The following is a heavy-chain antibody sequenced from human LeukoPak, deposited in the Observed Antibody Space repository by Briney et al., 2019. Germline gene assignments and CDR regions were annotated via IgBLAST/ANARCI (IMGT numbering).Heavy chain of an antibody. V-gene: IGHV3-7*01. J-gene: IGHJ6*03. CDR1: GFTFSSYW. Sequence: GGSLRLSCAASGFTFSSYWMSWVRQAPGKGLEWVANIKQDGSEKYYVDSVKGRFTISRDNAKNSLYLQMNSLRAEDTAVYYCARVGVWRDSSSWYHGIWYYYYMDVWGKGTTVTVSS. CDR3: ARVGVWRDSSSWYHGIWYYYYMDV. CDR2: IKQDGSEK. D-gene: IGHD6-13*01.